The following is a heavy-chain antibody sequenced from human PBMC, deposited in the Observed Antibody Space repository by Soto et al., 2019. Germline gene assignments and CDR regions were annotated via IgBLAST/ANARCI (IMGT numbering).Heavy chain of an antibody. J-gene: IGHJ6*04. CDR3: AKDGTIFGVVSSRMDV. CDR2: ISGSGGST. V-gene: IGHV3-23*01. D-gene: IGHD3-3*01. CDR1: GFTFSSYA. Sequence: GGSLRLSCAASGFTFSSYAMSWVRQAPGKGLEWVSAISGSGGSTYYADSVKGRFTSSRDNSKNTLYLQMNSLRAEDTAVYYCAKDGTIFGVVSSRMDVWGKGTTVTVSS.